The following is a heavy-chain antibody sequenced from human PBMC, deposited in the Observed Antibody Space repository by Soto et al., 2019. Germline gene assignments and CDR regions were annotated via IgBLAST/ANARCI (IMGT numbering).Heavy chain of an antibody. D-gene: IGHD5-12*01. CDR2: IKGDGTNT. CDR1: GFTFSSYW. CDR3: ASGLSGYYGFDN. Sequence: EVQLVESGGGLVQFGGSLRLSFAASGFTFSSYWMHWVRQVPGKGLVWVSRIKGDGTNTGYADSVKGRFTISRDNVKNTLYLQMNSLRAEDKAVYYCASGLSGYYGFDNWGQGTLVTVSS. J-gene: IGHJ4*02. V-gene: IGHV3-74*01.